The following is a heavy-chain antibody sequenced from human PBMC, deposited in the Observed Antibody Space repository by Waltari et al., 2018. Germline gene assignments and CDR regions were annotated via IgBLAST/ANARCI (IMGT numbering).Heavy chain of an antibody. J-gene: IGHJ4*02. V-gene: IGHV4-4*07. CDR3: ARDGLGSRPFDY. Sequence: QVQLQESGPGLVKPSETLSLTCTVPGGSIRTSYWSWMRQPAGKGLEWIGRISGSGSTNDNPSLKSRVTMSVDTSKNQFSLKLNSVTAADTAVYYCARDGLGSRPFDYWGQGTLVTVSS. CDR1: GGSIRTSY. CDR2: ISGSGST. D-gene: IGHD3-16*01.